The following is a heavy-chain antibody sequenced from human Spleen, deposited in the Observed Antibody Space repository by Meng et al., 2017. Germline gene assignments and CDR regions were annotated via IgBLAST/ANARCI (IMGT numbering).Heavy chain of an antibody. CDR1: GGSFSYYY. Sequence: QVHLQQCGQGLLNPSAALSLTCVVSGGSFSYYYWSWIRQPPGKGLEWIGEINHSGSTNYNPSLESRATISVDTSQNNLSLKLSSVTAADSAVYYCARGPTTMAHDFDYWGQGTLVTVSS. CDR3: ARGPTTMAHDFDY. D-gene: IGHD4-11*01. CDR2: INHSGST. J-gene: IGHJ4*02. V-gene: IGHV4-34*01.